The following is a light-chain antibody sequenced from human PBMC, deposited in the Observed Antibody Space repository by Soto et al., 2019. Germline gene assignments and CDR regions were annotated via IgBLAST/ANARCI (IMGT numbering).Light chain of an antibody. J-gene: IGKJ1*01. V-gene: IGKV3-15*01. CDR2: GAS. CDR1: QSVSSK. CDR3: QQYDNWPTT. Sequence: EILMTQSPATLSVSPGERATLSCRASQSVSSKLAWYQQKPGQAPRLLIYGASTRATGIPARFSGSGSGTEFTLTISSLQSEDFGVYYCQQYDNWPTTFGQGTKV.